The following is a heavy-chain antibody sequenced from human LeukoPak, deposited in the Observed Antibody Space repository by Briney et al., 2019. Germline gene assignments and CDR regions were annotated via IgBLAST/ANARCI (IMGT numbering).Heavy chain of an antibody. Sequence: GRSLRLSCAASGFTFSSYAMSWVRQAPGKGLEWVSAIYNGDATNYPESVKGRFTISRDNSKNTLYLQMNSLRAEDTAVYYCAGGPEWLVFHYWGQGTLVTVSS. CDR1: GFTFSSYA. V-gene: IGHV3-23*01. J-gene: IGHJ4*02. CDR3: AGGPEWLVFHY. D-gene: IGHD5-12*01. CDR2: IYNGDAT.